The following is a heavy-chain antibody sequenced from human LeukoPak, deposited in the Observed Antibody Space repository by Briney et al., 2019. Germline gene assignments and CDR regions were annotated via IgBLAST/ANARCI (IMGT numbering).Heavy chain of an antibody. D-gene: IGHD1-7*01. J-gene: IGHJ3*02. CDR3: ASVTGSTYLGAFDI. Sequence: ASMKLSCKASGGIFSSDAISWVRQAPGQVLEWMGDIIAIFSIANYAQKIQGRDTITADEYTSTAYMGMSSLRSEKTAVYYCASVTGSTYLGAFDIWGQGKMVTVSS. CDR1: GGIFSSDA. CDR2: IIAIFSIA. V-gene: IGHV1-69*13.